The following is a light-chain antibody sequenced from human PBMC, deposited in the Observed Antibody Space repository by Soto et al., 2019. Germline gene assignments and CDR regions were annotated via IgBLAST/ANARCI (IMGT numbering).Light chain of an antibody. CDR1: SNDIGGYNY. CDR2: DVS. J-gene: IGLJ2*01. V-gene: IGLV2-14*01. CDR3: SSYTSSSTLL. Sequence: QSARTQPASVSGSPGQSITFSCTETSNDIGGYNYVSWYQQHPGKAPKLMIFDVSNRPSGVSYRFSGSKSGNTASLTISGLQAEDEADYYCSSYTSSSTLLFGGGTKLTVL.